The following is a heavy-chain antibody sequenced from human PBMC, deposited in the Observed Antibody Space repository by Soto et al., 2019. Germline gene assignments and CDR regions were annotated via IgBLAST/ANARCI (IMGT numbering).Heavy chain of an antibody. CDR3: ARDQLGYCSGGSCYDPNDAFDI. D-gene: IGHD2-15*01. CDR2: ISAYNGNT. J-gene: IGHJ3*02. Sequence: ASVKVSCKASGYTFTSYGIGWVRQAPGQGLEWMGWISAYNGNTNYAQKLQGRVTMTTDTSTSTAYMELRSLRSDDTAVYYCARDQLGYCSGGSCYDPNDAFDIWGQGTMVTVSS. CDR1: GYTFTSYG. V-gene: IGHV1-18*01.